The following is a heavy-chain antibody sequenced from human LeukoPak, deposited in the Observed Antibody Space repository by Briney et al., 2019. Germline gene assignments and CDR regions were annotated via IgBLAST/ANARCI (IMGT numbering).Heavy chain of an antibody. V-gene: IGHV3-49*03. CDR2: IRSKAYGGTT. Sequence: GRSLRLSCTASGFTFGDYAMSWFRQAPGKGLEWVGFIRSKAYGGTTEYAASVKGRFTISRDDSKSIAYLQMNSLKTEDTAVYYCAREEGSSWPKHFQHWGQGTLVTVSS. CDR3: AREEGSSWPKHFQH. D-gene: IGHD6-13*01. CDR1: GFTFGDYA. J-gene: IGHJ1*01.